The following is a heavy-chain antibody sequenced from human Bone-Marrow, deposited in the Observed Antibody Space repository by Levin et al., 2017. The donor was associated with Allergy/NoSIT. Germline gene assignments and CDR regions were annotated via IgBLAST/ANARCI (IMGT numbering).Heavy chain of an antibody. J-gene: IGHJ3*01. Sequence: SGGSLRLSCEVSGFTLSDYGMHWIRQGPGKGLEWVAVIWGDGSRRYYADSVKGRFTISKDDSKKTLYLEMQSLRGEDTALYYCAREEKERMGLDWGQGTLVIVSS. CDR3: AREEKERMGLD. D-gene: IGHD1-1*01. CDR2: IWGDGSRR. V-gene: IGHV3-33*01. CDR1: GFTLSDYG.